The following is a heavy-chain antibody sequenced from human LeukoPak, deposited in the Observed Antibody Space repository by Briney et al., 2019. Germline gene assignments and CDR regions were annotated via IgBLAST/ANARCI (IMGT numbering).Heavy chain of an antibody. CDR1: GGSISSYY. CDR3: ARRRPAYYYDSSGYSDAFDI. CDR2: IYNSGST. J-gene: IGHJ3*02. Sequence: KPSETLSLTCTVSGGSISSYYWSWIRQPPGKGLEWIGYIYNSGSTNYNPSLKSRVTISVDTSKNQFSLKLSSVTAADTAVYYCARRRPAYYYDSSGYSDAFDIWGQGTMVTVSS. V-gene: IGHV4-59*08. D-gene: IGHD3-22*01.